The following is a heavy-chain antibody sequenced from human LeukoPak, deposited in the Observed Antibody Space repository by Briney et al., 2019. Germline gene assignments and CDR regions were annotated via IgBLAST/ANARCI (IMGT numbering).Heavy chain of an antibody. J-gene: IGHJ6*02. D-gene: IGHD4-17*01. Sequence: GGSLRLSCAASGFTFSSYAMHWVRQAPGKGLEWVAVISYDGSNKYYADSVKGRFTISRDNSKNTLYLQMNSLRAEDTAVYYCARTPDYGDYYYYGMDVWGQGTTVTVSS. CDR2: ISYDGSNK. CDR1: GFTFSSYA. V-gene: IGHV3-30-3*01. CDR3: ARTPDYGDYYYYGMDV.